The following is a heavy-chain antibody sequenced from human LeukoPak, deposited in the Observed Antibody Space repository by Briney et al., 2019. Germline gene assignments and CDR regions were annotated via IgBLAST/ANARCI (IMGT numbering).Heavy chain of an antibody. Sequence: GGSLRLSCAASGFTFNNYAMSWVRQAPGKGLEWVSAIIGSGGATYYAGSVKGRFTISRDNSKTTLFLRMNSLRVEDTAVYYCAKEIGVTGTYFDYWGQGTLVTVSS. CDR3: AKEIGVTGTYFDY. D-gene: IGHD1-7*01. CDR2: IIGSGGAT. V-gene: IGHV3-23*01. CDR1: GFTFNNYA. J-gene: IGHJ4*02.